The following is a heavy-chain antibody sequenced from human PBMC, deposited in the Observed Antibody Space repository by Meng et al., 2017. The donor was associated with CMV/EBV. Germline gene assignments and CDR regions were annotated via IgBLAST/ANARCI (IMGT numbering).Heavy chain of an antibody. CDR1: GGSISSYY. V-gene: IGHV4-59*12. CDR2: IYYSGST. J-gene: IGHJ3*02. Sequence: SETLSLTCTVSGGSISSYYWSWIRQPPGKGLEWIGYIYYSGSTYYNPSLKSRVTISVDTSKNQFSLKLSSVTAADTAVYYCARTNSQWELLRNPTIGAFDIWGQGTMVTVSS. CDR3: ARTNSQWELLRNPTIGAFDI. D-gene: IGHD1-26*01.